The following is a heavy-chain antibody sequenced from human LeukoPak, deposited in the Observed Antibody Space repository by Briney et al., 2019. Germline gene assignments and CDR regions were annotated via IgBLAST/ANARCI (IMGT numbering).Heavy chain of an antibody. V-gene: IGHV3-48*03. CDR2: ISSSGSTI. CDR1: GFTFSSYE. CDR3: ASLYDYVWGSYRINDY. J-gene: IGHJ4*02. D-gene: IGHD3-16*02. Sequence: GGSLRLSCAASGFTFSSYEMNWVRQAPGKGLEWVSYISSSGSTIYYADSVKGRLTISRDNAKNSLYLQMNSLRAEDTAVYYCASLYDYVWGSYRINDYWGQGTLVTVSS.